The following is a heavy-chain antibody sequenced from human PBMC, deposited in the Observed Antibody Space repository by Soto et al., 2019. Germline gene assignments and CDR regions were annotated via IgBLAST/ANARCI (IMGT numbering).Heavy chain of an antibody. CDR3: AKDDWNGPIPYYYYYYGMDV. J-gene: IGHJ6*02. D-gene: IGHD1-1*01. Sequence: GGSLRLYCAASGFSFSNYAMNWVRQAPGKGLEWVSAISAGGSNTNYADSVKGRFTISSDNSKNTLYLQMNGLRADDTAVYYCAKDDWNGPIPYYYYYYGMDVWGQGTTVTVSS. CDR1: GFSFSNYA. V-gene: IGHV3-23*01. CDR2: ISAGGSNT.